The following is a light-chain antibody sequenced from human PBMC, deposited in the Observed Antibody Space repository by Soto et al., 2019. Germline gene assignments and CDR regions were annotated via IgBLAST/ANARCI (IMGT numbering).Light chain of an antibody. CDR2: AAS. Sequence: AIRMTQSPSSLSASTGDRVTITCRASQGISSYLAWYQQKPGKAPKLLIYAASTLQSGVPSRFSGSGSGTDFTLTLSCLQSEDFATYYCPQYYSYPWTFGQGTKVEIK. CDR3: PQYYSYPWT. V-gene: IGKV1-8*01. CDR1: QGISSY. J-gene: IGKJ1*01.